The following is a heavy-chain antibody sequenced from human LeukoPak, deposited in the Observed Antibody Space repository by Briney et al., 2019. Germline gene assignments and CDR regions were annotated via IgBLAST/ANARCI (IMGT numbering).Heavy chain of an antibody. D-gene: IGHD6-19*01. Sequence: ASVKVSCKASGYTFTSYGISWVRQAPGQGLEWMGWISAYNGNTNYAQKLQGRVTMATDTSTSTAYMELRSLRSDDTAVYYCARDISRRQWLAQVAFDIWGQGTMVTVSS. J-gene: IGHJ3*02. V-gene: IGHV1-18*01. CDR1: GYTFTSYG. CDR2: ISAYNGNT. CDR3: ARDISRRQWLAQVAFDI.